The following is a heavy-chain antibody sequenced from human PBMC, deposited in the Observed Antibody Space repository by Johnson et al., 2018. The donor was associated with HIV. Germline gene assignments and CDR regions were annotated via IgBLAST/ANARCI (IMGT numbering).Heavy chain of an antibody. J-gene: IGHJ3*02. D-gene: IGHD6-6*01. CDR2: ISNDGSNK. V-gene: IGHV3-30*04. CDR1: GFTFSSYS. CDR3: AKVHIAARWSDAFDI. Sequence: QVQLVESGGGVVQPARSLRLSCAASGFTFSSYSMHWVRQAPGKGLEWVAGISNDGSNKYYADSVKGRFPVSRDSSKNTLFLQMNSLRAEDTAVYFCAKVHIAARWSDAFDIWGQGTMVTVSS.